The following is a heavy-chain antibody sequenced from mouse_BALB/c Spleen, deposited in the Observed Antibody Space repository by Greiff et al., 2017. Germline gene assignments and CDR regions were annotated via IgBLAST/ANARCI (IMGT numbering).Heavy chain of an antibody. CDR2: ISSGSSTI. D-gene: IGHD2-1*01. CDR3: ARGGNYFY. J-gene: IGHJ2*01. CDR1: GFTFSSFG. V-gene: IGHV5-17*02. Sequence: EVQVVESGGGLVQPGGSRKLSCAASGFTFSSFGMHWVRQAPEKGLEWVAYISSGSSTIYYADTVKGRFTISRDNPKNTLFLQMTSLRSEDTAMYYCARGGNYFYWGQGTTLTVSS.